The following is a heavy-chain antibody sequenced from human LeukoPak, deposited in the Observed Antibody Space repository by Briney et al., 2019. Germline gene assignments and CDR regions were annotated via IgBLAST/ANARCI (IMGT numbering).Heavy chain of an antibody. CDR1: GYTFTSYD. CDR2: MNPNSGNT. Sequence: GASVKVSCKASGYTFTSYDINWVRQATGQGLEWMGWMNPNSGNTGYAQKFQGRVTMTRNTSISTAYMELSSLRSEDTAVYYCARGHFDYDSSGYYYGDAFDIWGQGTMVTVSS. J-gene: IGHJ3*02. D-gene: IGHD3-22*01. V-gene: IGHV1-8*01. CDR3: ARGHFDYDSSGYYYGDAFDI.